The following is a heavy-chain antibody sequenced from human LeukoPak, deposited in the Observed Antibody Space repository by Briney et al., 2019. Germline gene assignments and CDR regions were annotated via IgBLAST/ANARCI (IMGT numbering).Heavy chain of an antibody. CDR3: AKLGHSDGWYLGAFDI. CDR2: TSYSRTT. J-gene: IGHJ3*02. V-gene: IGHV4-59*08. D-gene: IGHD6-19*01. CDR1: GCSITGHY. Sequence: SETLSLTCAVSGCSITGHYWNWIRQTPGMRLEWIGYTSYSRTTIYNSYFKGRATMSIDTSKNQLYLNLTSVTATDTAVYYCAKLGHSDGWYLGAFDIWGQGTTVIVSS.